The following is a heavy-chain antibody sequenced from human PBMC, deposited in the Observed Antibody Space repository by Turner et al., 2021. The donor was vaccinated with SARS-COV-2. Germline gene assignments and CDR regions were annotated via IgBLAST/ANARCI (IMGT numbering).Heavy chain of an antibody. CDR1: GGAISRRAYY. V-gene: IGHV4-39*01. CDR3: ARHPIGGSGSYIS. J-gene: IGHJ5*02. Sequence: QVQLQESGPGLVKPSETLTLPCTVSGGAISRRAYYWGWIRQPPVKGLEWIGSIYNSGSTYYNPSLSSRVAISVDTSKNQFALDLTSVTAADTAVYYCARHPIGGSGSYISWGQGTLVIVS. CDR2: IYNSGST. D-gene: IGHD3-10*01.